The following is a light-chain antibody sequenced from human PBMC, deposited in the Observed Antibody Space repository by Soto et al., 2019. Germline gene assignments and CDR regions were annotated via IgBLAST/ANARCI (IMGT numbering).Light chain of an antibody. V-gene: IGKV1-5*01. CDR2: DAS. J-gene: IGKJ5*01. CDR3: QHYKSYSPIN. Sequence: DIQMTQSPSSLSASVEDRVTITCRASQTISSWLAWYQQKPGKAPKLLIYDASNLQSGVPSRFSGSVSGTEFTLNISSMQHDDFATYYCQHYKSYSPINFGQRTRLEI. CDR1: QTISSW.